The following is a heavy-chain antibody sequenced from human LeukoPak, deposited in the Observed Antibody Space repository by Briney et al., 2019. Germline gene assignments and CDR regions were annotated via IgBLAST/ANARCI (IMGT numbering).Heavy chain of an antibody. CDR2: ISSGGEET. J-gene: IGHJ4*02. CDR3: AKQYIVTTWYWFGY. CDR1: GFTFSSFA. D-gene: IGHD3-10*01. Sequence: PGGSLRLSCSASGFTFSSFAMNWVRQAPGKGLEWVSSISSGGEETYYADSVEGRFTISRDNSKNTLSLQMNSLRAEDTAVYYCAKQYIVTTWYWFGYWGQGTLVTVSS. V-gene: IGHV3-23*01.